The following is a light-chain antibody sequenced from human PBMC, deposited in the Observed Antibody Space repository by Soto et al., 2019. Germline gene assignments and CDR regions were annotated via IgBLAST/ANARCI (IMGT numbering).Light chain of an antibody. V-gene: IGKV1-5*03. Sequence: DIQMTHSPSTLSASLGDKVTITCRASQSISTWLAWYQQKPGKAPKLLIYQASTLKSGVPSRFSGSGSGTEFTLTISSLQSDDYAVYYCQQYNNLPRTFGGGTKVDIK. CDR1: QSISTW. CDR3: QQYNNLPRT. J-gene: IGKJ4*01. CDR2: QAS.